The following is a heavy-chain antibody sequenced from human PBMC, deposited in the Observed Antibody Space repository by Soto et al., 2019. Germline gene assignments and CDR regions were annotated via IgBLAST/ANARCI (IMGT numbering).Heavy chain of an antibody. CDR2: IYPGDSDT. Sequence: GESLKISCKGSGYSFTSYWIGWVRQMPGKGLEWMGIIYPGDSDTRYSPSFQGQVTISADKSISTAYLQWSSLKASDTAMYYCARQGIQELRHGYYYYYMDVWGKGTTVTVSS. V-gene: IGHV5-51*01. D-gene: IGHD1-7*01. CDR1: GYSFTSYW. CDR3: ARQGIQELRHGYYYYYMDV. J-gene: IGHJ6*03.